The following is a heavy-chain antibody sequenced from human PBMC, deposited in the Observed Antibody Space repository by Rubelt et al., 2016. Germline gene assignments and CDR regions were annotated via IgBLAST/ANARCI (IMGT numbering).Heavy chain of an antibody. CDR3: ARRYSSGVGWFDP. V-gene: IGHV4-39*01. CDR2: LYYSGST. J-gene: IGHJ5*02. D-gene: IGHD6-19*01. CDR1: GGSISSSNYY. Sequence: QESGPGLVKPSETLSLTCAVSGGSISSSNYYWGWIRQPPGKGLEWIGSLYYSGSTYYNPSLKSRVTISVDTSKNQFSLKLSSVTAADTAVYYCARRYSSGVGWFDPWGQGTLVTVSS.